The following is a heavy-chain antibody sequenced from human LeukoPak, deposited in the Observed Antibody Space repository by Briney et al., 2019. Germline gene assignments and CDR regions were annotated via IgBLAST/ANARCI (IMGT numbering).Heavy chain of an antibody. CDR3: ARDASDYLTTVTTLRHDAFDI. D-gene: IGHD4-17*01. CDR1: GFTFSSYG. J-gene: IGHJ3*02. V-gene: IGHV3-33*01. Sequence: PGGSLRLSCAASGFTFSSYGIHWVRQAPGKGLEWVAVIWYDGSKKYYADSVKGRFTISRDNSKNTLYLQMNSLRVEDTAVNYCARDASDYLTTVTTLRHDAFDIWGQGTMVTVSS. CDR2: IWYDGSKK.